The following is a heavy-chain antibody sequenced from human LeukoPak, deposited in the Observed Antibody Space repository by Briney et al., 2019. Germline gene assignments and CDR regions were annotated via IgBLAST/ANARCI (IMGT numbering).Heavy chain of an antibody. CDR3: ARGTRIVFFDY. D-gene: IGHD2-15*01. CDR1: GGSISRFY. Sequence: PSETLSLTCTVSGGSISRFYWSWVRQPPGKGLEWIAYIHNSRSPNYNPSLRSRVTISVATSKNQFSLKLSSVTAADTAVYYCARGTRIVFFDYWGRGSLVTVSS. J-gene: IGHJ4*02. CDR2: IHNSRSP. V-gene: IGHV4-59*08.